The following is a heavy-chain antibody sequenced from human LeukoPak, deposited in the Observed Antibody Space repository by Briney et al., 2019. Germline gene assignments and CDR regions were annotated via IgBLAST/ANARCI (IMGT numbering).Heavy chain of an antibody. CDR2: INPNSGGT. Sequence: ASVKVSCKASGYTFTNYAMHWVRQAPGQGLEWMGWINPNSGGTNYAQKFQGRVTMTRDTSISTAYMELSRLRSDDTAVYYCARGGQYVLHYDSSGYPPRGHWGQGTLVTVSS. CDR1: GYTFTNYA. CDR3: ARGGQYVLHYDSSGYPPRGH. J-gene: IGHJ4*02. D-gene: IGHD3-22*01. V-gene: IGHV1-2*02.